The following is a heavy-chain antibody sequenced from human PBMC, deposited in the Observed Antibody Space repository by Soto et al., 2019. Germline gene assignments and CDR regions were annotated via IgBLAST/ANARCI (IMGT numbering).Heavy chain of an antibody. CDR2: ITPMSGTT. J-gene: IGHJ1*01. CDR1: GETFRRDV. D-gene: IGHD6-6*01. V-gene: IGHV1-69*06. CDR3: ARGVSMAGRPGFFHP. Sequence: GASVKVSCKAPGETFRRDVISWVRQAPGQGLEWLGGITPMSGTTDYAQKFQGRVTISADKSTGTAYFELSSLTFDDTGVYYCARGVSMAGRPGFFHPWGQGSRV.